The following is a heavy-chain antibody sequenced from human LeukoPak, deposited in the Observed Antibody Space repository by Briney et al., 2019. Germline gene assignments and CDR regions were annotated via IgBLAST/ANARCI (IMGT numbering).Heavy chain of an antibody. J-gene: IGHJ4*02. CDR1: GFTFSSYS. V-gene: IGHV3-23*01. Sequence: GGSLRLSCAASGFTFSSYSMNWVRQAPGKGLEWVSAISGSGGSTYYADSVKGRFTTSRDNSKNTLYLQMNSLRAEDTAVYYCAKGPGYYYGSGSFLDYWGQGTLVTVSS. D-gene: IGHD3-10*01. CDR3: AKGPGYYYGSGSFLDY. CDR2: ISGSGGST.